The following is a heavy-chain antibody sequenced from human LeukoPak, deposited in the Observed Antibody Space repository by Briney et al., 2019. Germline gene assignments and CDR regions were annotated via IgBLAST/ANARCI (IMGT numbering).Heavy chain of an antibody. CDR3: ARQKYYYDSSGEVNWFDP. D-gene: IGHD3-22*01. J-gene: IGHJ5*02. CDR2: IYYSGST. V-gene: IGHV4-59*08. CDR1: GDSISLYY. Sequence: PSETLSLTCTVSGDSISLYYWSWIRQPPGKGLEWIGYIYYSGSTNYNPSLKSRVTISVDTSKNQFSLKLSSVTAADTAVYYCARQKYYYDSSGEVNWFDPWGQGTLVTVSS.